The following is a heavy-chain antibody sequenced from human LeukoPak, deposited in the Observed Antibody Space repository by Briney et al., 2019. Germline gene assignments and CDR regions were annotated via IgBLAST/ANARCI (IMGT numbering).Heavy chain of an antibody. J-gene: IGHJ4*02. D-gene: IGHD3-22*01. CDR1: GGSFSGYY. Sequence: PSETLSLTCAVYGGSFSGYYWSWIRQPPGKGLEWIGEINHSGSTNYNPSLKSRVTISVDRSKNQFSLKLSSVTAADTAVYYCARAPDYYDSSGYLDYWGQGTLVTVSS. CDR3: ARAPDYYDSSGYLDY. V-gene: IGHV4-34*01. CDR2: INHSGST.